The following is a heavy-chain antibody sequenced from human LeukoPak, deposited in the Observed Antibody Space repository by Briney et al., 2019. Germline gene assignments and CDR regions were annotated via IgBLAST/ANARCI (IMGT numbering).Heavy chain of an antibody. CDR2: IWYDGSNK. J-gene: IGHJ3*02. CDR3: AKGGSGTEEAFDI. D-gene: IGHD2-2*01. V-gene: IGHV3-33*06. CDR1: GFTFSSYG. Sequence: PGRSLRLSCAASGFTFSSYGMHWVRQAPGKGLEWVAVIWYDGSNKYYADSVKGRFTISRDNPKNTLYLQMNSLRAEDTAVYYCAKGGSGTEEAFDIWGQGTMVTVSS.